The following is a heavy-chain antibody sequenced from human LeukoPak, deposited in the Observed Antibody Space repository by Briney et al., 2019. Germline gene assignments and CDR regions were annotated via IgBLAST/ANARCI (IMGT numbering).Heavy chain of an antibody. CDR1: GYTFTSYG. CDR3: ARGYCSGGSCSSFDY. D-gene: IGHD2-15*01. Sequence: ASVKVSCKASGYTFTSYGISWVRQAPGQGLEWMGWISAYNGDTDYAQKLQGRVTMTTDTSTSTAYMELRSLRSDDTAVYYCARGYCSGGSCSSFDYWGQGTLVTVPS. CDR2: ISAYNGDT. V-gene: IGHV1-18*01. J-gene: IGHJ4*02.